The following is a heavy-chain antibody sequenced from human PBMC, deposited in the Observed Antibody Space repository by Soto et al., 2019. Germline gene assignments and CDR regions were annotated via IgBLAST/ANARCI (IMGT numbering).Heavy chain of an antibody. D-gene: IGHD3-10*01. Sequence: SVKVSCKASGGTFSSYAISWVRQAPGQGLEWMGGIIPIFGTANYAQKFQGRVTITADESTSTAYMELSSLRSEDTAVYYCASKGIYGSGSYNYYGMDVWGQGTTVTVSS. V-gene: IGHV1-69*13. J-gene: IGHJ6*02. CDR2: IIPIFGTA. CDR3: ASKGIYGSGSYNYYGMDV. CDR1: GGTFSSYA.